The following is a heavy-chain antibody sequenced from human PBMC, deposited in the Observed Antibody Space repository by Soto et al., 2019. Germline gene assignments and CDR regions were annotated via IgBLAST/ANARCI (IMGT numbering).Heavy chain of an antibody. Sequence: SETLSLTCAVSGGSITTGHWWTWVRQSPXXGXXXIGEIYQSGITNYNPSLNSRLSISMDQSKNQFSLKLTSVTAADTALYFCARGFSFSDNSDNDRIYFYYGLNVWGQGTTVTVSS. CDR1: GGSITTGHW. CDR2: IYQSGIT. CDR3: ARGFSFSDNSDNDRIYFYYGLNV. D-gene: IGHD2-15*01. V-gene: IGHV4-4*02. J-gene: IGHJ6*02.